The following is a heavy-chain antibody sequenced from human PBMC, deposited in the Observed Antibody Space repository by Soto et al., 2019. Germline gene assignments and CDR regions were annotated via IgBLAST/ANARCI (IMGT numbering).Heavy chain of an antibody. V-gene: IGHV3-11*05. CDR3: ASVTVRAFDI. D-gene: IGHD3-10*02. Sequence: QVQLVESGGGLVKPGGSLRLSCAASAFTFSDYYMSWIRQAPGKGPEWVSYISNSGSYTNYAESVKGRLPITRDNAKDSLSLQMNSLRAEDTAVYDCASVTVRAFDIWGQGTMVTVSS. CDR2: ISNSGSYT. CDR1: AFTFSDYY. J-gene: IGHJ3*02.